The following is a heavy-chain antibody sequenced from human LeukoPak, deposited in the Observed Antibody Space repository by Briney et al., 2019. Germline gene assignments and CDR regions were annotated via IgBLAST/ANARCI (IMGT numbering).Heavy chain of an antibody. J-gene: IGHJ4*02. CDR1: GYIFTSYY. CDR2: INPSGGST. V-gene: IGHV1-46*01. Sequence: ASVKVSCKASGYIFTSYYMHWVRQDPRHGLEWLGIINPSGGSTDYAQKFQGRVTMTRDMSTSTVYMELSSLRSDDTAVYFCAKKDQVVRGHFDYWGQGTLVTVSS. D-gene: IGHD3-10*01. CDR3: AKKDQVVRGHFDY.